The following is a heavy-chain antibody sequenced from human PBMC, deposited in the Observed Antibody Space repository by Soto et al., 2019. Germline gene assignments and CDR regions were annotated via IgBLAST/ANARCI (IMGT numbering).Heavy chain of an antibody. V-gene: IGHV4-31*03. D-gene: IGHD2-15*01. CDR2: IYYSGST. Sequence: SETLSLTCTVSGGSISSGGYYWSWIRQHPGKGLEWIGYIYYSGSTYYNPSLKSRVTISVDTSKNQFSLKLSSVTAADTAVYYCARDYCSGGSCYNWFDPWGQGTLVTVSS. CDR1: GGSISSGGYY. J-gene: IGHJ5*02. CDR3: ARDYCSGGSCYNWFDP.